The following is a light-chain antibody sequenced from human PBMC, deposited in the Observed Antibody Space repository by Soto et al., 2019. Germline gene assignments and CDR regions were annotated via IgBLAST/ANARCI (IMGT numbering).Light chain of an antibody. J-gene: IGLJ7*01. CDR2: DVT. CDR3: CSYAGSYLFV. Sequence: QSALTQPPSVSGSPGQSVTISCTGTSSDVGGYNYVSWYQQHPGKAPKLILYDVTERPSGVPDRFSGSKSGNTASLTISGLQAEDEADYHCCSYAGSYLFVFGTGTQLTVL. V-gene: IGLV2-11*01. CDR1: SSDVGGYNY.